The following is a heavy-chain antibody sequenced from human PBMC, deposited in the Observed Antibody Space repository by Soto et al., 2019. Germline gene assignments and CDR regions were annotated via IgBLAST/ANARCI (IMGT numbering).Heavy chain of an antibody. CDR3: AKDRGQLLLLGYFDY. CDR2: ISGSGGST. CDR1: GFTFSSYA. J-gene: IGHJ4*02. Sequence: EVQLLESGGGLVQPGGSLRLSCAASGFTFSSYAMSWVRQAPGKGLEWVSAISGSGGSTYYADSVKGRFTISRDNSKNRLYLQMNSLRAEDTAVYYCAKDRGQLLLLGYFDYWGQGTLVTVSS. D-gene: IGHD2-15*01. V-gene: IGHV3-23*01.